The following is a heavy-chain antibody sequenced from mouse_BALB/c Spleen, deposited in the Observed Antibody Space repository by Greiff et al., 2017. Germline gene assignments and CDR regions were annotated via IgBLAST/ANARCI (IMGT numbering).Heavy chain of an antibody. J-gene: IGHJ4*01. Sequence: QVQLKQSGAELVRPGSSVKISCKASGYAFSSYWMNWVKQRPGQGLEWIGQIYPGDGDTNYNGKFKGKATLTADKSSSTAYMQLSSLTSEDSAVYFCARSRRHYYAMDYWGQGTSVTVSS. CDR1: GYAFSSYW. V-gene: IGHV1-80*01. CDR2: IYPGDGDT. CDR3: ARSRRHYYAMDY.